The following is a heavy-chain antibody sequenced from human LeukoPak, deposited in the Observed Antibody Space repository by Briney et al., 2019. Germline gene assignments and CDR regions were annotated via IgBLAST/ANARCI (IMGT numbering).Heavy chain of an antibody. CDR3: ARGPSDDYSNY. CDR2: IYYSGST. V-gene: IGHV4-59*01. CDR1: GGSISS. D-gene: IGHD4-11*01. Sequence: SETLSLTCTVSGGSISSWSWIRQPPGKGLEWIGYIYYSGSTNYNPSLKSRVTISVDTSKNQFSLKLSSVTAADTAVYYCARGPSDDYSNYWGQGTLVTVSS. J-gene: IGHJ4*02.